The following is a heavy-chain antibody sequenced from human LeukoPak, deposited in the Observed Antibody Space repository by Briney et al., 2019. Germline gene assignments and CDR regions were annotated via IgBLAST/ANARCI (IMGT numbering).Heavy chain of an antibody. V-gene: IGHV4-61*02. J-gene: IGHJ3*02. CDR1: GDSISSGSYY. Sequence: SETQSLTCTVSGDSISSGSYYWNWIRQPAGKGLEWIGRFYISGGTNYNPSLKSRVTISVDTSKNQFSLKLTSVTAADTAVYYCASLGGFAIWGQGTVVTVSS. CDR2: FYISGGT. CDR3: ASLGGFAI.